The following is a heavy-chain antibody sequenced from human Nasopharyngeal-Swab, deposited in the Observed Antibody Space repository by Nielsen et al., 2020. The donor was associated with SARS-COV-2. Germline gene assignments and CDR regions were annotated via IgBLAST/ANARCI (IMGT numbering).Heavy chain of an antibody. J-gene: IGHJ4*02. V-gene: IGHV3-48*02. CDR2: INSGSSTI. Sequence: GESLKISCEASGFTFSSFNMNWVRQAPGKGLEWISYINSGSSTILYRDSVRGRFIISRDDAKSSMYLQMSNLRDEDTALYYCARGVRRDISGWHFDYRGQGTLVTVSS. D-gene: IGHD6-19*01. CDR1: GFTFSSFN. CDR3: ARGVRRDISGWHFDY.